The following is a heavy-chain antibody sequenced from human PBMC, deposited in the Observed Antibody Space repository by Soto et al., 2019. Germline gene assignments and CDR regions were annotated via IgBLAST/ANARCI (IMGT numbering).Heavy chain of an antibody. J-gene: IGHJ6*02. V-gene: IGHV4-34*01. CDR1: GGSFSGYY. D-gene: IGHD5-18*01. CDR2: INHSGST. Sequence: NPSETLSLTCAVYGGSFSGYYWSWIRQPPGKGLEWIGEINHSGSTNYNPSLKSRVTISVDTSKNQFSLKLSSVTAADTAVYYCARRDEDTAMVRDYYYYGMDVWGQGTTVTVSS. CDR3: ARRDEDTAMVRDYYYYGMDV.